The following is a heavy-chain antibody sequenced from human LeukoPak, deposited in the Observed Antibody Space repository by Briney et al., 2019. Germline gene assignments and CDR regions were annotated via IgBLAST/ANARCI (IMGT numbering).Heavy chain of an antibody. CDR3: ARGNYYDSSGYYYVHDY. J-gene: IGHJ4*02. V-gene: IGHV5-51*01. D-gene: IGHD3-22*01. Sequence: GESLKISCKGSGYSFTCYWIGWVRQMPGKGLEWMGIIYPGDSDTRYSPSFQGQGTISADKSISTAYLQWSSLKASDTAMYYCARGNYYDSSGYYYVHDYWGQGTLVTVSS. CDR1: GYSFTCYW. CDR2: IYPGDSDT.